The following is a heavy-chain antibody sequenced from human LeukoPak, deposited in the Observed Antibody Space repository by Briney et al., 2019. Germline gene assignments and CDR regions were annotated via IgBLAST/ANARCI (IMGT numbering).Heavy chain of an antibody. CDR1: GFTFSSYA. CDR2: ISGSGGST. D-gene: IGHD3-22*01. V-gene: IGHV3-23*01. J-gene: IGHJ4*02. CDR3: ARDGNYDSSGYYPEGLVDY. Sequence: PGGSLRLSCAASGFTFSSYAMSWVRQAPGKGLEWVSAISGSGGSTYYADSVKGRFTISRDNAKNSLYLQMNSLRAEDTAVYYCARDGNYDSSGYYPEGLVDYWGQGTLVTVSS.